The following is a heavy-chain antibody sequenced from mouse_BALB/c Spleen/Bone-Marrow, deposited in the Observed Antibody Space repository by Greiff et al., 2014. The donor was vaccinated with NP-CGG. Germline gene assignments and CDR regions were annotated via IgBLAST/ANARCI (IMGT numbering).Heavy chain of an antibody. V-gene: IGHV7-3*02. J-gene: IGHJ2*01. Sequence: DVKLQESGGGLVQPGGSLRLSCATSGFTFTDYYMNWVRQPPGKALEWLGFIRNKAYSYTTEYSASVKGRFTISRDNSQSILYLQMNTLRAEDSATYYCARDMGGLLFDYWGQGTTLTVSS. CDR3: ARDMGGLLFDY. D-gene: IGHD2-3*01. CDR1: GFTFTDYY. CDR2: IRNKAYSYTT.